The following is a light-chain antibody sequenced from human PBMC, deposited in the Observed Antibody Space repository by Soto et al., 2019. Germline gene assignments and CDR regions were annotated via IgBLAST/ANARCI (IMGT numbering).Light chain of an antibody. CDR2: QVT. J-gene: IGLJ3*02. CDR3: CSHSTSIAWV. Sequence: QSALTQSASVSGSPGQSITISCTGTDNDVGGYDFVSWYQQHPGRAPKLLIHQVTIRLSGISSRFSGSKSGNTASLTITGLQPEDEAMYCCCSHSTSIAWVFGGGTQLTVL. CDR1: DNDVGGYDF. V-gene: IGLV2-14*01.